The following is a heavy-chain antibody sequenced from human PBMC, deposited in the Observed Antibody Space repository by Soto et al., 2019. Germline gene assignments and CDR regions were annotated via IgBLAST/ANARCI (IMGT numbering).Heavy chain of an antibody. V-gene: IGHV3-11*01. Sequence: QVQLVESGGGLVKPGGSLRLSCAASGFTFSDYYMSWIRQAPGKGLEWVSYISSSGSTIYYADSVKGRVTISRDNAKNSLYLQMNSLRAEDTGVYYWARSFLVERLGAFDIWGQGTMVTVSS. CDR2: ISSSGSTI. CDR1: GFTFSDYY. J-gene: IGHJ3*02. D-gene: IGHD1-1*01. CDR3: ARSFLVERLGAFDI.